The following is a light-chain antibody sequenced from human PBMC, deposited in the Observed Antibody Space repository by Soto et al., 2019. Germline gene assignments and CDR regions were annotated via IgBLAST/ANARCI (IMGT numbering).Light chain of an antibody. CDR1: QSISSY. CDR3: QVSYSTPLS. V-gene: IGKV1-39*01. CDR2: AAS. J-gene: IGKJ4*01. Sequence: DIQMTQSPSSLSASVGDRVTITCRASQSISSYLNWYQQKPGKAPKLLIYAASSLQSGVPSRFSGSGSGTDFTLTISSLQPEDFTTYKSQVSYSTPLSSGGGT.